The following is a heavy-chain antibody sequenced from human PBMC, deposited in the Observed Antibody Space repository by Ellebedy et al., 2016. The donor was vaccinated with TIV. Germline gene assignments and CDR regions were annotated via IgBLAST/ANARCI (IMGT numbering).Heavy chain of an antibody. CDR2: ISGSGGST. CDR3: ARVSGTSILDY. D-gene: IGHD2-2*01. J-gene: IGHJ4*02. Sequence: GESLKISXAASGFTFSSYAMSWVRQAPGKGLEWVSAISGSGGSTYYADSVKGRFTISRDNSKNTLYLQMNSLRAEDTAVYYCARVSGTSILDYWGQGTLVTVSS. CDR1: GFTFSSYA. V-gene: IGHV3-23*01.